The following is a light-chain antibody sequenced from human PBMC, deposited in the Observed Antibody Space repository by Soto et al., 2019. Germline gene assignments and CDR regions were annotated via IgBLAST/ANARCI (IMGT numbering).Light chain of an antibody. Sequence: QSALTQPASVSGSPGQSITISCTGTSSDVGSYNFVSWYQQHPGKAPKLIIYEDTKWPSGVSDRFSGSKSDNTASLTISGLQAEDEADYYCCSYAGGRTWVFGGGTKLTVL. CDR1: SSDVGSYNF. CDR3: CSYAGGRTWV. J-gene: IGLJ3*02. V-gene: IGLV2-23*01. CDR2: EDT.